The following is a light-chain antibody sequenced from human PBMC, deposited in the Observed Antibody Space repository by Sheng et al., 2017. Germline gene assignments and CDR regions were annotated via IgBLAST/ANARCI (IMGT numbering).Light chain of an antibody. CDR1: QTINSY. CDR2: GAS. Sequence: DIQMTQSPSSLSASAGDRVTITCRASQTINSYLNWFQQKPGKAPKLLLYGASSLQSGVPSRFSGGGSGTDFTLTISSLQPEDFATYYCQQTYSSPHSFGQGTKPGDQT. V-gene: IGKV1-39*01. CDR3: QQTYSSPHS. J-gene: IGKJ2*03.